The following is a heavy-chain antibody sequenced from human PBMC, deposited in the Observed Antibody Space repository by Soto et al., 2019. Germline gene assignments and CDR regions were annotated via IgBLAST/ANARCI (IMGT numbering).Heavy chain of an antibody. CDR2: MNPNSGNT. J-gene: IGHJ5*02. V-gene: IGHV1-8*01. D-gene: IGHD2-8*01. CDR1: GDTFTSXD. Sequence: ASVKVSCKACGDTFTSXDINWVRQATGQGLEWMGWMNPNSGNTGYAQKFQGRVTMTRNTSISTAYMELSSLRSEDTAVYYCAREVSYWFDPWGQGTLVTISS. CDR3: AREVSYWFDP.